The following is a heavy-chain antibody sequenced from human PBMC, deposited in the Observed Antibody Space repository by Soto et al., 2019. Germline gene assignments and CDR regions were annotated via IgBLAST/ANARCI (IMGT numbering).Heavy chain of an antibody. V-gene: IGHV1-46*01. Sequence: QVQLVQSGAEVKKPGASVKVSCKASGYTFTSYYMHWVRQAPGQGLEWMGIINPSGGSTSYAQKFQGRVTMTXXTXTXXVYVELSSLRSEDTAVYYCARGAGIAAAGMDAFDIWGQGTMVTVSS. J-gene: IGHJ3*02. CDR2: INPSGGST. CDR1: GYTFTSYY. D-gene: IGHD6-13*01. CDR3: ARGAGIAAAGMDAFDI.